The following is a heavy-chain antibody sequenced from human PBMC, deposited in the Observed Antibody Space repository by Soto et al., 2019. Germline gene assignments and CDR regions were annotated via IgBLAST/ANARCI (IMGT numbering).Heavy chain of an antibody. V-gene: IGHV3-7*04. CDR2: MNEYGSER. CDR1: GFTFSSYW. CDR3: ARATGADKEDY. J-gene: IGHJ4*02. D-gene: IGHD3-10*01. Sequence: GGSLRLSCAASGFTFSSYWMSWLRQAPGKGLEWVASMNEYGSERYYVDSVKGRFTISRDNAKNSLYLQMKSLRAEDTAVYYCARATGADKEDYWGQGTLVTVSS.